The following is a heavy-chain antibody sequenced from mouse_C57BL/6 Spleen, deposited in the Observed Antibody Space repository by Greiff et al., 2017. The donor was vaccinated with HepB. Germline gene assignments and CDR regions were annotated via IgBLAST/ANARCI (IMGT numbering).Heavy chain of an antibody. CDR3: AGGDLLSY. Sequence: QVQLQQSGAELARPGASVKLSCKASGYTFTSYGISWVKQRTGQGLEWIGEINPRSGNTDYNEKFKGKATLTADKSSSTAYMELRSLTSEDSAVYFCAGGDLLSYWGKGTTLTVSS. CDR2: INPRSGNT. CDR1: GYTFTSYG. J-gene: IGHJ2*01. D-gene: IGHD2-1*01. V-gene: IGHV1-81*01.